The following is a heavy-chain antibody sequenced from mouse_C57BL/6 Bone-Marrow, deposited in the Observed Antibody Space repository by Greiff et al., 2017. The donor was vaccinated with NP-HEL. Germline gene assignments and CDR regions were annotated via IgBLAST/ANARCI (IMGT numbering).Heavy chain of an antibody. CDR2: IYPRSGNT. CDR1: GYTFTSSG. Sequence: VHLQQSGAELARPGSSVKLSCKASGYTFTSSGISWVKQRPGQGLEWIGEIYPRSGNTYYNEKFKGKATLTADNSSSTSYLELLRLPSSDSAVFDGAGRDYCYSSSASFDYWGQGTTLTVSS. CDR3: AGRDYCYSSSASFDY. V-gene: IGHV1-81*01. D-gene: IGHD1-1*01. J-gene: IGHJ2*01.